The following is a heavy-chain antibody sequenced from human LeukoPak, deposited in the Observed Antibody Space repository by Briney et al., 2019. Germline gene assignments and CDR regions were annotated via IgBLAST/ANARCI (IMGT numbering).Heavy chain of an antibody. CDR1: GFTFSSYA. D-gene: IGHD2-15*01. J-gene: IGHJ4*02. V-gene: IGHV3-23*01. Sequence: PGGSLRLSCAASGFTFSSYAMSWVRQAPGKGLEWVSIISGSGDTTYYADSMRGRFTISRDNSKNTLYLQMNSLRAEDTAVYYCARGSDQRAYCSGGSCSYYFDYWGQGTLVTVSS. CDR3: ARGSDQRAYCSGGSCSYYFDY. CDR2: ISGSGDTT.